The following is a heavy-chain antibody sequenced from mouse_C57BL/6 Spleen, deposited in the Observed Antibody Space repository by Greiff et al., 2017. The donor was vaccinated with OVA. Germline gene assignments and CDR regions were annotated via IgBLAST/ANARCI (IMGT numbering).Heavy chain of an antibody. Sequence: VQLQQSGPELVKPGASVQISCKASGYSFTGYYMNWVKQSPEKSLEWIGEINPSTGGTTYNQKFKAKATLTVDKSSSTAYMQLKSLTSEDSAVYYCARSGTTSYWYFDVWGTGTTVTVSS. CDR1: GYSFTGYY. J-gene: IGHJ1*03. CDR3: ARSGTTSYWYFDV. V-gene: IGHV1-42*01. D-gene: IGHD1-1*01. CDR2: INPSTGGT.